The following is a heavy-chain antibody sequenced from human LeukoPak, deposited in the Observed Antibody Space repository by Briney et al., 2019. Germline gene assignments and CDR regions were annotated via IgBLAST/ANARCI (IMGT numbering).Heavy chain of an antibody. J-gene: IGHJ2*01. CDR1: GYTFTGYY. V-gene: IGHV1-2*02. CDR2: INPNSGGT. Sequence: GASVKVSCKASGYTFTGYYMHWVRQAPGQGLEWMGWINPNSGGTNYAQKFQGRVTMTRDTSISTAYMELSRLRSDDTAVYYCAREGSGWYTGYFDLWGRGTLVTVSS. D-gene: IGHD6-19*01. CDR3: AREGSGWYTGYFDL.